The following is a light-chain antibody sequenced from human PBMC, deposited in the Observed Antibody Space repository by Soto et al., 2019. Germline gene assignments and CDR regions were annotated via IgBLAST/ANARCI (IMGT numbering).Light chain of an antibody. CDR3: SSYTTTSTRI. CDR1: SSDVGGYDF. V-gene: IGLV2-14*01. CDR2: EVN. J-gene: IGLJ2*01. Sequence: QSALTQPASVSGSPGQSITISCTGTSSDVGGYDFVSWYQQHPGKAPKLMIYEVNYRPSGVSNRFSGSKSANTASLTISGLQAEDEADYYCSSYTTTSTRIFGGGTKVTVL.